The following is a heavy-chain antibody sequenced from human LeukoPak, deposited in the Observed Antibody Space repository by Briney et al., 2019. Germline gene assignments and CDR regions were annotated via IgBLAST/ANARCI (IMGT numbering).Heavy chain of an antibody. CDR2: ISAYNGNT. CDR1: GYTFTSYG. J-gene: IGHJ1*01. V-gene: IGHV1-18*01. D-gene: IGHD2-21*02. Sequence: ASVKVSCKASGYTFTSYGISWVRQAPGQGLEWMGWISAYNGNTNYAQKLQGRVTMTTDTSTSTAYMELRSLRSDDTAVYYCAADLVVTASRRHSRLYFQHWGQGTLVTVSS. CDR3: AADLVVTASRRHSRLYFQH.